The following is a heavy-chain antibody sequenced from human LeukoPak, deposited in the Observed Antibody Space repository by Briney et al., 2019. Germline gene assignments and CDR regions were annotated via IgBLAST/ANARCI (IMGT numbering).Heavy chain of an antibody. V-gene: IGHV3-23*01. D-gene: IGHD1-20*01. Sequence: GGSLRLSCAASGFTFSNYAMSWVRQAPGKGLEWVSTINGNGGSTYYADSVKGRFTISRDNSKNTLYLQMNSLRAEDTAVYYCARDRNWLGYFDLWGRGTLVTVSS. CDR3: ARDRNWLGYFDL. CDR2: INGNGGST. CDR1: GFTFSNYA. J-gene: IGHJ2*01.